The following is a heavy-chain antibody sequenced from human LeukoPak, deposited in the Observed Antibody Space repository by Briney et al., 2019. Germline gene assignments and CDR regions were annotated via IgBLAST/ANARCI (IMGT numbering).Heavy chain of an antibody. V-gene: IGHV3-33*01. CDR3: ARDSTMMSAFDI. J-gene: IGHJ3*02. Sequence: GGSLRLSCAASGFTFSSYGMHWVRQPPGKGLEWVAVIWYDGSNKYYADSVKGRFTISRDNSKNTLYLQMNSLRAEDTAVYYCARDSTMMSAFDIWGQGTMVTVSS. CDR1: GFTFSSYG. CDR2: IWYDGSNK. D-gene: IGHD3-22*01.